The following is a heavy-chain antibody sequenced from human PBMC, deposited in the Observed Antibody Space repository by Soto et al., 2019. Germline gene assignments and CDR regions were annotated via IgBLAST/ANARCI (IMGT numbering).Heavy chain of an antibody. CDR2: IYWDDDK. D-gene: IGHD3-16*01. CDR3: AHSLYDSVWGTNWFDP. CDR1: GFSLSTSGVG. J-gene: IGHJ5*02. V-gene: IGHV2-5*02. Sequence: QITLKESGPPLVKPTQTLTLTCTFSGFSLSTSGVGVGWIRQPPGKALEWLALIYWDDDKRYSPSLKSRLTITKDTSKSQVVLTMTNMDPVDTATYYCAHSLYDSVWGTNWFDPWGQGTLVTVSS.